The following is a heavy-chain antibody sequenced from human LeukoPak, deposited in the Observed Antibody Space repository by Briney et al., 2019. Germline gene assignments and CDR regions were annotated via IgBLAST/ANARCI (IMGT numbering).Heavy chain of an antibody. J-gene: IGHJ4*02. CDR1: GYTFMSHG. D-gene: IGHD6-19*01. CDR2: ISAYNGKT. V-gene: IGHV1-18*01. CDR3: ARTSAGGPPDY. Sequence: GASVKVSCKASGYTFMSHGISWVRQAPGQGLEWMGWISAYNGKTDSPQKFQGRVTMTTDTSTSTAYMDLRTLRSDDTAVYYCARTSAGGPPDYWGQGTLVTVSS.